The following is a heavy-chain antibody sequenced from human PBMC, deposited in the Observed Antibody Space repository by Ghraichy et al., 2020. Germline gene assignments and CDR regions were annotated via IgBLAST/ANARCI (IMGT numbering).Heavy chain of an antibody. V-gene: IGHV4-34*01. CDR2: INHFGST. D-gene: IGHD2-15*01. Sequence: SETLSLTCAVEGESSSIYYWSWICQPPGTGLEWIGEINHFGSTNYNSTLKRQVTISQDTSKNHFSLNLRSVTAADMGLYYCAIRMRDNTWFDPWGHGIMVTVSS. J-gene: IGHJ5*02. CDR1: GESSSIYY. CDR3: AIRMRDNTWFDP.